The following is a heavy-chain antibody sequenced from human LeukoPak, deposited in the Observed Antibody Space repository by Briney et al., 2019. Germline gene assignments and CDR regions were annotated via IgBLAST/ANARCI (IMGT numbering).Heavy chain of an antibody. CDR1: GFTFSSYA. D-gene: IGHD6-13*01. CDR3: AIYSSSWFQNYLDY. Sequence: GGSLRLSCAASGFTFSSYAMCWVRQAPGKGLEWVSAISGSCGSTYYADSVKGRFTISRDNSKNTLYLQMNSLRAEDTAVYYCAIYSSSWFQNYLDYWGQGTLVTVSS. CDR2: ISGSCGST. V-gene: IGHV3-23*01. J-gene: IGHJ4*02.